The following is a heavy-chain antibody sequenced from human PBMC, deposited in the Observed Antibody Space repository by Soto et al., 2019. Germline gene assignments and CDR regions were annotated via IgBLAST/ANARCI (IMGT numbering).Heavy chain of an antibody. V-gene: IGHV4-31*03. D-gene: IGHD2-15*01. CDR2: IYYSGTT. CDR1: GGSISSGAHF. Sequence: QVQLQESGPGLVRPSQTLSLTCTVSGGSISSGAHFCTWIRQHSGKGLEWIGYIYYSGTTYYNPSLKSRVTISVDTSKNQLSLKLSSVTAADTAVYYCARGSPYYDLDVWGQGTTVIVSS. CDR3: ARGSPYYDLDV. J-gene: IGHJ6*02.